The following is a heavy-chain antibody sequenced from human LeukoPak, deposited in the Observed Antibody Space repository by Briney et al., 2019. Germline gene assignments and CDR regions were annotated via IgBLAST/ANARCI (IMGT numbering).Heavy chain of an antibody. CDR2: ISGSGGTT. J-gene: IGHJ4*02. CDR3: ARVGDYDILNGYYMGGYFDY. CDR1: GFTFSSYA. Sequence: PGGSLRLSCAASGFTFSSYAMSWVRQAPGKGLEWVSAISGSGGTTYYADSVKGRFTISRHNSKNTLYLQMNSLRAEDTAVYYCARVGDYDILNGYYMGGYFDYWGQGTLVTVSS. D-gene: IGHD3-9*01. V-gene: IGHV3-23*01.